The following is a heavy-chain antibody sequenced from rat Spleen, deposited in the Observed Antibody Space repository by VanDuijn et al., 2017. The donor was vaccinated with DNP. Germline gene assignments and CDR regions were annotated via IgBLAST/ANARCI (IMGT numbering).Heavy chain of an antibody. J-gene: IGHJ2*01. D-gene: IGHD1-11*01. CDR1: GFSLTSYG. CDR2: ISSGGST. Sequence: QVQLKESGPGLVQPSQTLSLTCTVSGFSLTSYGISWVRQPPGKGLEWIAAISSGGSTYYNSALKSRLSISRDTSKSQVFLKMNSRQTEDTAIYFCTRGGSSTHWGQGVMVTVSS. CDR3: TRGGSSTH. V-gene: IGHV2S12*01.